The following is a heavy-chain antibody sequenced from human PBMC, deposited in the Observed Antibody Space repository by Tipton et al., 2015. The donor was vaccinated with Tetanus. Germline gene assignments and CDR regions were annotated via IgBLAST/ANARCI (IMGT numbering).Heavy chain of an antibody. CDR1: GGSISNYY. V-gene: IGHV4-4*07. Sequence: TLSLTCSVSGGSISNYYWNWIRQPAGKGLEWIGRIYVTGAINYSPALQSRVTMSVDTAKNQFSLRLSSVTAADAAMYYCAREDVYYHDGSGFYAFDIWGRGTMVAASS. J-gene: IGHJ3*02. CDR2: IYVTGAI. D-gene: IGHD3-22*01. CDR3: AREDVYYHDGSGFYAFDI.